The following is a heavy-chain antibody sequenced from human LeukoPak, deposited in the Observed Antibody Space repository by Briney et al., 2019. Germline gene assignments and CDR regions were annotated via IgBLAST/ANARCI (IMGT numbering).Heavy chain of an antibody. V-gene: IGHV4-4*07. D-gene: IGHD3-3*01. J-gene: IGHJ6*03. CDR3: ARNRDFWSGSPPPYYYMDV. CDR2: IYTSEST. CDR1: GGSISPYY. Sequence: PSETLSLTCTVSGGSISPYYWSWIRQPAGKGLEWIGRIYTSESTNYNPSLKSRVTMSVDTSKNQFSLKLRSVTAADTAVYYCARNRDFWSGSPPPYYYMDVWGKGTTVTVSS.